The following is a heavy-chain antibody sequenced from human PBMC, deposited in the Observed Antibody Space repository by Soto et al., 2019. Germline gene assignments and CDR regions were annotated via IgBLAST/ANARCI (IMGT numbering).Heavy chain of an antibody. V-gene: IGHV2-5*01. Sequence: QITLKESGPTLVKPTQTLTLTCTFSGFSLSTSGVGVGWIRQYPGKALQWLALIYWNGDKRYNPSLKTRLNITKDTSKNQVVLTLTNMDPVYTATYYCAHRPSVLFLFNYWGQGTRVTVSS. CDR2: IYWNGDK. CDR1: GFSLSTSGVG. CDR3: AHRPSVLFLFNY. J-gene: IGHJ4*02. D-gene: IGHD6-19*01.